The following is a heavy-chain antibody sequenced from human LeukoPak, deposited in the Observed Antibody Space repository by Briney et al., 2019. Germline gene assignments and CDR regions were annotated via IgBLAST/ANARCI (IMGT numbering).Heavy chain of an antibody. Sequence: GGSLRLSCAASGFTFSNYAMSRVRQAPGKGLEWVSTITGSGGNTYHAYSVRGRFTISRDNSKNILYLQMNRLRAEDTAVYYCARHWDHWGQGTLVTVSS. CDR3: ARHWDH. J-gene: IGHJ4*02. V-gene: IGHV3-23*01. CDR2: ITGSGGNT. CDR1: GFTFSNYA.